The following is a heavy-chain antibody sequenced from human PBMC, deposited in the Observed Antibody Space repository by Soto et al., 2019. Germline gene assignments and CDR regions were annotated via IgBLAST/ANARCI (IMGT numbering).Heavy chain of an antibody. J-gene: IGHJ4*02. CDR2: ITSSGRT. V-gene: IGHV3-23*01. CDR1: GFTFTNYA. CDR3: AKDSSAWYDVVAY. Sequence: EVQLLESGGGLVQPGGSLRLSCAASGFTFTNYAMTWVRQAPGKGLEWVSAITSSGRTYYADSEKGRFTISRDNSKNTLYLQMNSLRAENPAIFDCAKDSSAWYDVVAYWGQGTMVTVSS. D-gene: IGHD6-19*01.